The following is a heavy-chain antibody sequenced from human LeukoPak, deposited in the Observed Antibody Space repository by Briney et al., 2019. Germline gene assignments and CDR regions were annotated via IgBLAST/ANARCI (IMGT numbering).Heavy chain of an antibody. V-gene: IGHV3-11*04. CDR1: GFTFSDYY. D-gene: IGHD3-9*01. J-gene: IGHJ4*02. CDR2: ISSSGSTI. CDR3: ARDATQYLRYGYFDY. Sequence: PGGSLRLSCAASGFTFSDYYMSWIRQAPGKGLEWVSYISSSGSTIYYADSVKGRFTISRDNAKNSLYLQMNSLRAEDTAIYYCARDATQYLRYGYFDYWGPGILVTVSS.